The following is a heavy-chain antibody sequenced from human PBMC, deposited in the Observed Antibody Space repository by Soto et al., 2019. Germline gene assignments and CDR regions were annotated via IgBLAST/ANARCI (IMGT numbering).Heavy chain of an antibody. Sequence: SETLSLTCTVSGGSISYDHYHWTWIRQPPGKGLEWIGSIYYSGSTYYNPSLKSRVTISVDTSKNQFSLKLSSVTAADTAVYYCARRAGIAAAGLEGYYYYYMDVWGKGTTVTVSS. D-gene: IGHD6-13*01. J-gene: IGHJ6*03. V-gene: IGHV4-39*01. CDR3: ARRAGIAAAGLEGYYYYYMDV. CDR1: GGSISYDHYH. CDR2: IYYSGST.